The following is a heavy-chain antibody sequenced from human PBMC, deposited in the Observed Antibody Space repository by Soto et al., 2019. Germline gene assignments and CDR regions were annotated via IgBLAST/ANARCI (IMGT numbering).Heavy chain of an antibody. J-gene: IGHJ6*03. CDR3: ARGGRRYDYYYYYMDV. CDR2: ISAYNGNT. D-gene: IGHD1-26*01. CDR1: GYTFTSYG. Sequence: ASVNVSCKASGYTFTSYGISWVRQAPGQGLEWMGWISAYNGNTNYAQKLQGRVTMTTDTSTSTAYMELRSLRSDDTAVYYCARGGRRYDYYYYYMDVWGKGTTVTVSS. V-gene: IGHV1-18*01.